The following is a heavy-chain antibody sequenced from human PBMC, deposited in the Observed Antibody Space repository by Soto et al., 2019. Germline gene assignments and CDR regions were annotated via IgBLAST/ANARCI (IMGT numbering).Heavy chain of an antibody. D-gene: IGHD5-18*01. CDR3: ARGETAMVTGDYYYYYGMDV. V-gene: IGHV1-18*04. CDR1: GYTFTSYG. CDR2: ISAYNGNT. J-gene: IGHJ6*02. Sequence: GASVKVSCKASGYTFTSYGISWVRQAPGQGLEWMGWISAYNGNTNYAQKLQGRVTMTTDTSTSTAYMELRSLRSDDTTVYYCARGETAMVTGDYYYYYGMDVWGQGTTVTVSS.